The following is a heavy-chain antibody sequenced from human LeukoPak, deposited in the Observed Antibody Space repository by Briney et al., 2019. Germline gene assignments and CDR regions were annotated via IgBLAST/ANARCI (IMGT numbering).Heavy chain of an antibody. V-gene: IGHV4-34*01. CDR1: GGSFSGYY. Sequence: SDTLSLTCPLYGGSFSGYYWSWIRHPPGKGLEWIGEIHHSGSTNYNPSLKSRVTISLDTSKNQFSLKLSSVTAADTAVYYCARYSYSASGVYYYYYIDVWGKGTTVTVSS. D-gene: IGHD3-10*01. CDR3: ARYSYSASGVYYYYYIDV. CDR2: IHHSGST. J-gene: IGHJ6*03.